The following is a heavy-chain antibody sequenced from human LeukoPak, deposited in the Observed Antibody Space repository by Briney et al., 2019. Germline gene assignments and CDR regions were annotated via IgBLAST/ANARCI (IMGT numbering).Heavy chain of an antibody. J-gene: IGHJ4*02. CDR1: GGSLSSYY. D-gene: IGHD1-7*01. V-gene: IGHV4-59*01. CDR3: ARPLTGTTLIFDY. Sequence: SETLSLTCTVSGGSLSSYYWSWIRQPPGKGLEWIGYIYYSGSTSYNPSLKSRVTISVDTSKNQFSLKLNSVTAADTAVYYCARPLTGTTLIFDYWGQGTLVTVSS. CDR2: IYYSGST.